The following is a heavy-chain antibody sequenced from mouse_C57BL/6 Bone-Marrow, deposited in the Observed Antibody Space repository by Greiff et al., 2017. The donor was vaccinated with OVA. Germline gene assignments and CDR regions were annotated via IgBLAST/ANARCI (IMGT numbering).Heavy chain of an antibody. Sequence: VQLQQSGAELVRPGTSVKMSCKASGYTFTNYWIGWAKQRPGHGLEWIGDIYPGGGYTNYNEQFKGKATLTADKSSSTAYMQFSSLTSEDSAIYYCARYGRSHWYVDVWGTGTTVTVSS. D-gene: IGHD1-1*01. CDR3: ARYGRSHWYVDV. J-gene: IGHJ1*03. V-gene: IGHV1-63*01. CDR2: IYPGGGYT. CDR1: GYTFTNYW.